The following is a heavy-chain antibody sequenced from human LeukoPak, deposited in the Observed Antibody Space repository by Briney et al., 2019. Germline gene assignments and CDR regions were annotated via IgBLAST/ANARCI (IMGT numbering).Heavy chain of an antibody. J-gene: IGHJ4*02. CDR2: IKQDGSGK. CDR3: AREHPYYYDSSGTALMAEIKYYFDY. Sequence: GGSLRLACAASGFTFRSYWMSWVRQAPGKGLEWVANIKQDGSGKYYVDSVKGRFTISRDNTKNSLYLQMNSLRAEDTGVYYCAREHPYYYDSSGTALMAEIKYYFDYWGQGTLVTVSS. CDR1: GFTFRSYW. V-gene: IGHV3-7*01. D-gene: IGHD3-22*01.